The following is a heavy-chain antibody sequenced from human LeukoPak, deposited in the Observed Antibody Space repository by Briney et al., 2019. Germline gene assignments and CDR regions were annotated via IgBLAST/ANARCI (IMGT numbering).Heavy chain of an antibody. J-gene: IGHJ4*02. CDR2: FSSSGSTI. D-gene: IGHD1-7*01. CDR3: ARALARYNWNSPFDY. V-gene: IGHV3-48*03. CDR1: GFTFSSYE. Sequence: PGGSLRLSCAASGFTFSSYEMNWVRQAPGKGLEWVSYFSSSGSTIYYADSVKGRFTISRDNAKNSLYLQMNSLRAEDTAVYYCARALARYNWNSPFDYWGQGTLVTVSS.